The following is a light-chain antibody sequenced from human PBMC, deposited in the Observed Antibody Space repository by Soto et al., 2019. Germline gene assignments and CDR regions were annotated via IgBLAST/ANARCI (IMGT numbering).Light chain of an antibody. CDR2: GAS. CDR3: QQYGGPPWT. Sequence: EIVLTQSPGTLSLSPGERATLSCRASQSVSSSWLVWYQQKPGQAPRLLIYGASSRATGVPDRFSGSGSGTDFTLTISRLEPEDSAVFYCQQYGGPPWTFGQGTKVEIK. V-gene: IGKV3-20*01. J-gene: IGKJ1*01. CDR1: QSVSSSW.